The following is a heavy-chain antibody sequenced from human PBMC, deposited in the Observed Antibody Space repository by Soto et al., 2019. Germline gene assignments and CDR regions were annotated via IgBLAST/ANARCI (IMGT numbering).Heavy chain of an antibody. CDR2: ISSSSSYI. J-gene: IGHJ4*02. CDR3: ARESKPSKQLVVDY. V-gene: IGHV3-21*01. D-gene: IGHD6-6*01. CDR1: GFTFSSYS. Sequence: VGSLRLSCAASGFTFSSYSMNWVRQAPGKGLEWVSSISSSSSYIYYADSVKGRFTISRDNAKNSLYLQMNSLRAEDTAVYYCARESKPSKQLVVDYWGQGTLVTVSS.